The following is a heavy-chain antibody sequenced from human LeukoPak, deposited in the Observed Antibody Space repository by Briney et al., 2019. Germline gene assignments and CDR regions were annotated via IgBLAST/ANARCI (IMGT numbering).Heavy chain of an antibody. V-gene: IGHV1-2*02. D-gene: IGHD3-22*01. J-gene: IGHJ4*02. Sequence: ASVNVSCKASGYTFTGYYMYWVRQAPGQGLEWMGWINPNSGGTNNAQKFQGRVTMTRDTSISTAYMELSRLRSDDTAVFYCTRRVYYYDSSGYYFDYWGQGTLVTVSS. CDR3: TRRVYYYDSSGYYFDY. CDR1: GYTFTGYY. CDR2: INPNSGGT.